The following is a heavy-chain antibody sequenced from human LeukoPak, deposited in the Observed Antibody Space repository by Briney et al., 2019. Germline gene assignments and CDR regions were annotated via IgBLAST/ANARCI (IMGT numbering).Heavy chain of an antibody. V-gene: IGHV4-59*01. J-gene: IGHJ3*02. CDR2: IYYSGST. CDR3: ARESPNDAFDI. Sequence: GSLRLSCAASAFTFSSNEMNWVRQVPGKGLEWIGYIYYSGSTNYNPSLKSRVTISVDTSKNQFSLKLSSVTAADTAVYYCARESPNDAFDIWGQGTMVTVSS. CDR1: AFTFSSNE.